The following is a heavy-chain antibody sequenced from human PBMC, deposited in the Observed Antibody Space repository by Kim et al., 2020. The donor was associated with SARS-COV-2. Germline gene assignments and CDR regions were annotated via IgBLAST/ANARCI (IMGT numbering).Heavy chain of an antibody. CDR3: ARTLTLMSNGWTHYYGMDV. Sequence: SQTLSLTCAISGDSVSSNSAAWNWIRQSPSRGLEWLGRTYYRSKWYNDYAVSVKRRITINPDTSKNQFSLQLNSVTPEDTAVYCCARTLTLMSNGWTHYYGMDVWGQGTTVTVSS. D-gene: IGHD6-19*01. V-gene: IGHV6-1*01. CDR1: GDSVSSNSAA. J-gene: IGHJ6*02. CDR2: TYYRSKWYN.